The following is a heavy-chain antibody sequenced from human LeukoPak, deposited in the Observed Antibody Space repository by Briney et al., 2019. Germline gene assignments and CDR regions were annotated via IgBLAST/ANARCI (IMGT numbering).Heavy chain of an antibody. CDR1: GYRFTSYW. Sequence: GESLKISCKGSGYRFTSYWIAWVRQMPGKGLEWMGIIYPGDSDTRYSPSFQGQVTISADKSISTAYLQWSSLKPSDTAMYYCARRGYSGSGSYPVDYWGQGTLVTVSS. CDR2: IYPGDSDT. CDR3: ARRGYSGSGSYPVDY. J-gene: IGHJ4*02. D-gene: IGHD3-10*01. V-gene: IGHV5-51*01.